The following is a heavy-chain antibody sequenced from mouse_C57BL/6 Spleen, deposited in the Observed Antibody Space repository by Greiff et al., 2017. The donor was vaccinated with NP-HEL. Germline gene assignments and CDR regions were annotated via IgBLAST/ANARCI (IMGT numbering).Heavy chain of an antibody. CDR3: ARDYYGSSPYFDY. J-gene: IGHJ2*01. V-gene: IGHV5-17*01. D-gene: IGHD1-1*01. CDR1: GFTFSDYG. Sequence: EVMLVESGGGLVKPGGSLKLSCAASGFTFSDYGMHWVRQAPEKGLEWVAYISSGSSTIYYADTVKGRFTISRDNAKNTLFLQMTSLRSEDTAMYYCARDYYGSSPYFDYWGQGTTLTVSS. CDR2: ISSGSSTI.